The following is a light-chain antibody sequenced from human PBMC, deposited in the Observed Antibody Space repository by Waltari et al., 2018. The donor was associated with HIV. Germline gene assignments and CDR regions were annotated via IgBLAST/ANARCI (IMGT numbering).Light chain of an antibody. CDR1: SSNIGSQN. CDR3: AAWDDSLSGYV. V-gene: IGLV1-47*01. Sequence: QSVLTQPPSASGTPGQRVTISCSGRSSNIGSQNVYWYQQLPGTAPKLLIYRNNQRPSGFPYRFSGSKSGTSASLSISGLRSEDEADYYCAAWDDSLSGYVFGTGTKVTVL. J-gene: IGLJ1*01. CDR2: RNN.